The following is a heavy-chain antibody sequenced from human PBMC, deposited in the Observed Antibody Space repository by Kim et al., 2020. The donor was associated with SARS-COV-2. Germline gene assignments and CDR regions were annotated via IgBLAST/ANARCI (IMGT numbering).Heavy chain of an antibody. D-gene: IGHD6-13*01. J-gene: IGHJ6*02. V-gene: IGHV3-11*05. Sequence: ESVKGRFTIPRDHAKNPLYLQMNSLGAEDTAVYYCARDDSSSWYPLYGMDVWGQGTTVTVSS. CDR3: ARDDSSSWYPLYGMDV.